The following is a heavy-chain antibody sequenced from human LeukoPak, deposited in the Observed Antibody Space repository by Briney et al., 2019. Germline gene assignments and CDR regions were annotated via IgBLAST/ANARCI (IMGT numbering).Heavy chain of an antibody. CDR1: GGSISSHY. CDR3: ARDRPSGDHYIHGQDM. CDR2: IYYTGSI. D-gene: IGHD2-21*02. J-gene: IGHJ3*02. V-gene: IGHV4-59*11. Sequence: SETLSLTCTVSGGSISSHYWSWIRQPPGKGLEWLGDIYYTGSINYNPSLKRRVTISVDTSKNQFSLDLRSVTAADTAVYFCARDRPSGDHYIHGQDMWGQGTRVTVSS.